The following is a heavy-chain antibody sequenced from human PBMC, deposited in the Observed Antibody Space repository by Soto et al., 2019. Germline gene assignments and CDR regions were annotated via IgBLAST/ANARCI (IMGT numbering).Heavy chain of an antibody. Sequence: GESLKISCKGSGYSFTSYWIGWVRQMPGKVLEWMGIIYPGDSDTRYSPSFQGQVTISADKSISTAYLQWSSLKASDTAMYYCARRRGGGAAADGLISDYWGQGXLVTVCS. V-gene: IGHV5-51*01. J-gene: IGHJ4*02. D-gene: IGHD6-13*01. CDR3: ARRRGGGAAADGLISDY. CDR2: IYPGDSDT. CDR1: GYSFTSYW.